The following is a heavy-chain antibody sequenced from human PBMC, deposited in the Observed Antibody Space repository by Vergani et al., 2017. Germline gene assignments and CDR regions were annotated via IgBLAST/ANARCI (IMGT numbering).Heavy chain of an antibody. Sequence: QVQLVESGGGVVQPGGSLRLSCAASGFTFSSYGMHWVRQAPGKGLEWVAVISYDGSNKYYADSVKGRFTISRDNSKNTLYLQMNSLRAEDTAVYYCAKGSTKGGRKWELLRGFDYWGQGTLVTVSS. CDR1: GFTFSSYG. V-gene: IGHV3-30*18. CDR3: AKGSTKGGRKWELLRGFDY. CDR2: ISYDGSNK. J-gene: IGHJ4*02. D-gene: IGHD1-26*01.